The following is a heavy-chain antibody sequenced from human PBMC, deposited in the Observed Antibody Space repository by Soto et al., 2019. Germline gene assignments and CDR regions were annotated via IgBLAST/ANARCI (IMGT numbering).Heavy chain of an antibody. V-gene: IGHV1-18*01. CDR2: ISGYNGNT. CDR3: ARGYCSGGSCYTGWFDP. CDR1: GYTFTSYG. Sequence: QVQLVQSGAEVKKPGASVRVSCKASGYTFTSYGISWVRQAPGQGLEWMGWISGYNGNTNYAQKLQGRVTMTKDTSTSTANMELRSLRSADTAVYYCARGYCSGGSCYTGWFDPWGQGTLVTVSS. D-gene: IGHD2-15*01. J-gene: IGHJ5*02.